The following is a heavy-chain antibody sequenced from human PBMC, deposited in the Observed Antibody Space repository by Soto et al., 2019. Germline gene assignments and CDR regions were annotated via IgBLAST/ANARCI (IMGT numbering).Heavy chain of an antibody. CDR2: ISYDGSNK. Sequence: QVQLVESGGGVVQPGRSLRLSCAASGFTFSSYAMHWVRQAPGKGLEWVAVISYDGSNKYYADSVKGRFTISRDNSKNTLYLQMNSLRAEDTAVYYCARDLVVLRYFGWLRGGGWYFDLWGRGTLVTVSS. D-gene: IGHD3-9*01. J-gene: IGHJ2*01. V-gene: IGHV3-30-3*01. CDR1: GFTFSSYA. CDR3: ARDLVVLRYFGWLRGGGWYFDL.